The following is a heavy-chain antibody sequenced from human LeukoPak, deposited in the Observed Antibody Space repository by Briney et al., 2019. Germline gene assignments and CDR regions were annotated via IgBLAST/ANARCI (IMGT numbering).Heavy chain of an antibody. CDR2: IKSKVDGETT. D-gene: IGHD5-12*01. V-gene: IGHV3-15*01. CDR1: GFSFSNTW. Sequence: PGGSLRLSCVASGFSFSNTWMNWVRQAPGKGVEWVGRIKSKVDGETTDCAAPMRGRFTISRDDSKNTLYLQMDRLQIEDTALYYCTTRVATTNDNWGQGTLVTVSS. CDR3: TTRVATTNDN. J-gene: IGHJ4*02.